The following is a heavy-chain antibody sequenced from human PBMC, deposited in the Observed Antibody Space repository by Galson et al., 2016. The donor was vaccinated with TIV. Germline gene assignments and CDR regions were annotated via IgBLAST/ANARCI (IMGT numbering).Heavy chain of an antibody. D-gene: IGHD1-1*01. V-gene: IGHV1-2*02. J-gene: IGHJ6*02. CDR2: INPNSGGT. Sequence: SVKVSCKASGYTFTGYFMHWVRQAPGQGFEWMGWINPNSGGTNFAQKFQDRVTMTRDTSINTVYMEVSRLKTDDTALYYCARDRRRGYLSYNGMDVWSQGTTVIVAS. CDR1: GYTFTGYF. CDR3: ARDRRRGYLSYNGMDV.